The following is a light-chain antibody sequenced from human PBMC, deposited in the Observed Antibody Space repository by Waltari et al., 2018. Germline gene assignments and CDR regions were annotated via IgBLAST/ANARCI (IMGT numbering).Light chain of an antibody. Sequence: QSALTPPASVSGSHGQSITIPCTGSTSDFGFYDPVPWYQHHPGKAPKLLIYEVTKRPSGVSNHFSGSKSGNTASLTISGLQAEEEADYFCCSYAGSNTRVFGGGTKLTVL. CDR2: EVT. V-gene: IGLV2-23*02. J-gene: IGLJ2*01. CDR1: TSDFGFYDP. CDR3: CSYAGSNTRV.